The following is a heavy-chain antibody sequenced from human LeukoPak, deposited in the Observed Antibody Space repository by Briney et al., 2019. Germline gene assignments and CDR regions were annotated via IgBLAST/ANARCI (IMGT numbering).Heavy chain of an antibody. V-gene: IGHV4-59*01. CDR3: ARRMSSSTSSYYYYMDV. CDR2: INYSGST. D-gene: IGHD2-2*01. J-gene: IGHJ6*03. CDR1: GVSISSYY. Sequence: NPGESLSLTCTVPGVSISSYYWSWVRQPPGKGLEWIGYINYSGSTNYNPSLKSRVTISVGTSKNQFSLKLSSVTAADTAVYYCARRMSSSTSSYYYYMDVWGKGTTVTVSS.